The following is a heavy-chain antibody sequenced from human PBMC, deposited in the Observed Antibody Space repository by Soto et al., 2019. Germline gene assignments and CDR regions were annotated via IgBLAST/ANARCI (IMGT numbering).Heavy chain of an antibody. CDR2: MNPNSGNA. Sequence: ASVEVSCKASGYTFTSNDINWVRQATGQGLEWMGWMNPNSGNAGYAQKFQGRVTMTRNTSISTAYMELSSLRSEDTAVYYCARGYSSEDAFDIWGQGTMVTVSS. V-gene: IGHV1-8*01. J-gene: IGHJ3*02. CDR3: ARGYSSEDAFDI. CDR1: GYTFTSND. D-gene: IGHD6-25*01.